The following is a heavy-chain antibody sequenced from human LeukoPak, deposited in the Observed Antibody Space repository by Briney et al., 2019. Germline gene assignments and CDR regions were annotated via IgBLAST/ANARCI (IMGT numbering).Heavy chain of an antibody. CDR3: ARRGFHYDSSGYPVNRFDP. V-gene: IGHV5-51*01. J-gene: IGHJ5*02. Sequence: GESLKISCKTSGYNFTSDWIGWVRQMPGKGLEWMGNIYPADSDTRYSPSLQGHVTISADKSTSTAYLQWSGLEASDTAIYFCARRGFHYDSSGYPVNRFDPWGQGTLVIVSS. CDR2: IYPADSDT. CDR1: GYNFTSDW. D-gene: IGHD3-22*01.